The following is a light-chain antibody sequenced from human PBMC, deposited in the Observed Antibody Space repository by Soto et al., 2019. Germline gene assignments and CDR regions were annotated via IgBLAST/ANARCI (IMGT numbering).Light chain of an antibody. CDR3: QQRSNWPPYT. Sequence: EIVLTQSPATLSLSPGERATLSCRASQSVNSYLAWYQQKPGQAPRLLIYDASNRASGIPARFSGSGSGIDVTLTISSLEPEDFAVYYCQQRSNWPPYTFGQGTKLEIK. CDR2: DAS. V-gene: IGKV3-11*01. J-gene: IGKJ2*01. CDR1: QSVNSY.